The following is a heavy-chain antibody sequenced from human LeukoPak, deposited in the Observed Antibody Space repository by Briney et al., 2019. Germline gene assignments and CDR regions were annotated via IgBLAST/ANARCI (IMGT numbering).Heavy chain of an antibody. D-gene: IGHD6-13*01. J-gene: IGHJ3*02. CDR2: INHSGST. CDR3: ARGLSYSSSWQAFDI. Sequence: SETLSLTCAVYGGSFSGYYWSWVRQPPGKGLEWIGEINHSGSTNYNPSLKSRVTISVVSSKNHFSLKLSSVTAADTAVYYCARGLSYSSSWQAFDIWGQGTMVTVSS. CDR1: GGSFSGYY. V-gene: IGHV4-34*01.